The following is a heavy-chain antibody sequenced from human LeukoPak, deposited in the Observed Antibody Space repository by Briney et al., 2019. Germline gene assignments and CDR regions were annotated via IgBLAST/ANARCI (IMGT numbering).Heavy chain of an antibody. V-gene: IGHV3-23*01. D-gene: IGHD3-22*01. Sequence: QPGGSLRLSCAASGFTFSSYAMSWVRQAPGKGLEWVSAISGSGGSTYYADSVKGRFTISRDNSKNTLYLQMNSLRAEDTAVYYCARDLESSEKRGYYYDSSGYLFDYWGQGTLVTVSS. CDR1: GFTFSSYA. CDR3: ARDLESSEKRGYYYDSSGYLFDY. CDR2: ISGSGGST. J-gene: IGHJ4*02.